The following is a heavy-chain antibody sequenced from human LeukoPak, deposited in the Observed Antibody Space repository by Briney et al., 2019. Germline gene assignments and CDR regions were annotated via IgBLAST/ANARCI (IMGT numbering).Heavy chain of an antibody. Sequence: GGSLRLSCAASGFTFSNYGLSWVRQAPGRGLEWVSGITGSGGSTYYADSVKGRFTISRDNSKNTLYLQMNSLRAEDTAVYYCARAGDPYYYYYMDVWGKGTTVTVSS. CDR3: ARAGDPYYYYYMDV. D-gene: IGHD4-17*01. V-gene: IGHV3-23*01. CDR2: ITGSGGST. J-gene: IGHJ6*03. CDR1: GFTFSNYG.